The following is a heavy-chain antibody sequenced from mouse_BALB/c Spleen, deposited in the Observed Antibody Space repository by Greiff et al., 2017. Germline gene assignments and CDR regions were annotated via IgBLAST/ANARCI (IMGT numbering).Heavy chain of an antibody. CDR3: ARDYYGSSYAMDY. V-gene: IGHV2-9*02. CDR1: GFSFTSYG. J-gene: IGHJ4*01. D-gene: IGHD1-1*01. CDR2: IWAGGST. Sequence: VKLVESGPGLVAPSQSLSITCTVSGFSFTSYGVHWVRQPPGKGLEWLGVIWAGGSTNYNSALMSRLSISKDNSKSQVFLKMNSLQTDDTAMYYCARDYYGSSYAMDYWGQGTSVTVSS.